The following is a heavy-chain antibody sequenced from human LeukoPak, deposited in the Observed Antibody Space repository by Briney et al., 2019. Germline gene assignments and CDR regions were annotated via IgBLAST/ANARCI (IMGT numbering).Heavy chain of an antibody. V-gene: IGHV1-46*01. Sequence: ASVKVSCKASGYTFTSYYKHWVRQAPGQGLEWMGIINPSGGSTSYAQKFQGRVTMTRDTSTSTVYMELSSLRSEDTAVYYCARESVVLLWFGESYYYGMDIWGQGTTVTVSS. D-gene: IGHD3-10*01. CDR3: ARESVVLLWFGESYYYGMDI. J-gene: IGHJ6*02. CDR1: GYTFTSYY. CDR2: INPSGGST.